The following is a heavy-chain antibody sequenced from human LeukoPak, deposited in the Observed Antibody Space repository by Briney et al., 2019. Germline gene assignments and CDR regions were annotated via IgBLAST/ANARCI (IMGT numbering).Heavy chain of an antibody. CDR2: IYYSGST. CDR3: AGCGWYGRYFHY. D-gene: IGHD6-19*01. CDR1: GGSISSYY. V-gene: IGHV4-59*08. J-gene: IGHJ4*02. Sequence: PSETLSLTCAVSGGSISSYYWSWIRHPPGKGLEWIGYIYYSGSTNYNPSLKSRVTTSLETSKNRISQKLSSMTAADTAVYYCAGCGWYGRYFHYWGQGTLVSVS.